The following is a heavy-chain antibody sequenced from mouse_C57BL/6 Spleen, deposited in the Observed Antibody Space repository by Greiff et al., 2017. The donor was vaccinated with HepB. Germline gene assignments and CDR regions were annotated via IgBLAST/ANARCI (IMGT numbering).Heavy chain of an antibody. CDR3: AWGAQVPFDY. Sequence: QVQLQQSGAELVRPGASVKMSCTASGYTFTNYWIGWAKQRPGHGLEWIGDIDPGGGYTNYNEKFKGKATLTADKSSSTAYMQFSSLTSEDSAFYSCAWGAQVPFDYWGQGTTLTVSS. V-gene: IGHV1-63*01. D-gene: IGHD3-2*02. J-gene: IGHJ2*01. CDR2: IDPGGGYT. CDR1: GYTFTNYW.